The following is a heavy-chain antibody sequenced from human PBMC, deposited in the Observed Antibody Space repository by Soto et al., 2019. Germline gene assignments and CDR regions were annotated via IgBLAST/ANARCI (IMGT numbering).Heavy chain of an antibody. D-gene: IGHD3-22*01. J-gene: IGHJ4*02. CDR2: IYYSGST. Sequence: ETLSLTCTVSGGSVSSGSYYWSWIRQPPGKGLEWIGYIYYSGSTNYNPSLKSRVTISVDTSKNQFSLKLSSVTAADTAVYYCARAGGYSYYFDYWGQGTLVTVSS. CDR3: ARAGGYSYYFDY. CDR1: GGSVSSGSYY. V-gene: IGHV4-61*01.